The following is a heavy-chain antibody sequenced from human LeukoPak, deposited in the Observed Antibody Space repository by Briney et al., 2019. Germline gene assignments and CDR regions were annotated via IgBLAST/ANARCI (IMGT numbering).Heavy chain of an antibody. CDR2: ISSDGSIT. J-gene: IGHJ4*02. D-gene: IGHD3-9*01. Sequence: QPGGSLRLSCAASGFTFSSYLMHWVRHAPGKGLVGLSGISSDGSITIYADSVKGRFTISRDNAKNTLYLQMNSLRADVTVVYYSARGPGYYSSYWGRGTLVPVP. V-gene: IGHV3-74*01. CDR3: ARGPGYYSSY. CDR1: GFTFSSYL.